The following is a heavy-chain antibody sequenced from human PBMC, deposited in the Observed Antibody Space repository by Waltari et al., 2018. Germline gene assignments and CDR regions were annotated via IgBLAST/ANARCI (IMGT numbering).Heavy chain of an antibody. CDR3: ARAEGSSWYSPPAPGAGWFDP. V-gene: IGHV1-46*01. J-gene: IGHJ5*02. D-gene: IGHD6-13*01. CDR1: GYTFTSYY. CDR2: INPGGGST. Sequence: QVQLVQSGAEVKKPGASVKVSCKASGYTFTSYYMHWVRQAPGQGLEWMGIINPGGGSTSYARKCQGRVTMTRDTSTSTVYMELSSLRSEDTAVYYCARAEGSSWYSPPAPGAGWFDPWGQGTLVTVSS.